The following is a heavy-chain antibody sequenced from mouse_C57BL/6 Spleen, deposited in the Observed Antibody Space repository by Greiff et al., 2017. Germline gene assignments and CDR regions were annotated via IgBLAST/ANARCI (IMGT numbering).Heavy chain of an antibody. J-gene: IGHJ3*01. CDR1: GYTFTGYW. CDR2: ILPGSGST. V-gene: IGHV1-9*01. Sequence: QVQLQQSGAELMKPGASVKLSCKATGYTFTGYWIEWVKQRPGHGLEWIGEILPGSGSTNYNEKFKGKATFTADTYSNTAYMQLSSLTTEDSAIYYCAREGIYDGYYGFAYWGQGTLVTVSA. D-gene: IGHD2-3*01. CDR3: AREGIYDGYYGFAY.